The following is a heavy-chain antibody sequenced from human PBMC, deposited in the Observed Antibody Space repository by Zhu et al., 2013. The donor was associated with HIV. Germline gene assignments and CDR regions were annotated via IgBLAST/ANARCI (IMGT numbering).Heavy chain of an antibody. Sequence: QVQLVQPGAEVKKPGASVKVSCKASGYTFTSYGISWVRQAPGQGLEWMGWISAYNGNTNYAQKLQGRVTMTTDTSTSTAYMELRSLRSDDTAVYYCARDQHHYYDSSGYYYYYYYGMDVVGPRDHGH. CDR2: ISAYNGNT. CDR1: GYTFTSYG. CDR3: ARDQHHYYDSSGYYYYYYYGMDV. J-gene: IGHJ6*02. V-gene: IGHV1-18*01. D-gene: IGHD3-22*01.